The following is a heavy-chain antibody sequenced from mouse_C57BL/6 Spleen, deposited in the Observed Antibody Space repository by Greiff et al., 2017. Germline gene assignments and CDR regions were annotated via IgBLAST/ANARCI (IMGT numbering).Heavy chain of an antibody. CDR1: GYTFTEYT. CDR3: ARHEEDYYGSGYHYLYFDV. V-gene: IGHV1-62-2*01. Sequence: QVQLQQSGAELVKPGASVKLSCTASGYTFTEYTIHWVKQRSGQGLEWIGWFYPGSGSIKYNEKFKDKATLTADKSSSTVYMELSRLTSEDSAVYFCARHEEDYYGSGYHYLYFDVWGTGTTVTVSS. J-gene: IGHJ1*03. D-gene: IGHD1-1*01. CDR2: FYPGSGSI.